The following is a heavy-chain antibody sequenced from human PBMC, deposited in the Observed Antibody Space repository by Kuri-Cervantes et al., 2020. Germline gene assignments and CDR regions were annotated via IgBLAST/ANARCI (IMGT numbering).Heavy chain of an antibody. Sequence: SLKISCAASGFSFEDYAMHWVRQVPGKGLEWVSGISWNGGGVGYAVSVRGRFTISRDNAKNSLYLQMNSLRAEDTAVYYCARDQPKSVYYDFWSGYPNWFDPWGQGTLVTVSS. CDR3: ARDQPKSVYYDFWSGYPNWFDP. J-gene: IGHJ5*02. CDR2: ISWNGGGV. D-gene: IGHD3-3*01. CDR1: GFSFEDYA. V-gene: IGHV3-9*01.